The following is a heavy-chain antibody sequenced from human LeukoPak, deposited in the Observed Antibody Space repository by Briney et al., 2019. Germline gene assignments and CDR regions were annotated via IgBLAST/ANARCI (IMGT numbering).Heavy chain of an antibody. V-gene: IGHV1-24*01. D-gene: IGHD5-24*01. CDR3: ARAGRDGYNPNWFDP. Sequence: ASVKVSCKVSGYTLTELSMHWVRQAPGKGLEWMGGFDPEDGETIYAQKFQGRVTMTEDTSTDTAYMELSRLRSDDTAVYYCARAGRDGYNPNWFDPWGQGTLVTVSS. CDR1: GYTLTELS. CDR2: FDPEDGET. J-gene: IGHJ5*02.